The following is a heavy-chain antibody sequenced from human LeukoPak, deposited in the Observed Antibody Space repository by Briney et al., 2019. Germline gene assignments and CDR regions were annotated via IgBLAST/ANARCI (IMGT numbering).Heavy chain of an antibody. Sequence: SVKVSCKASGGTFSSYAISWVRQAPGQGLEWMGGIIPIFGTANYAQKFQGRVTITADESTSTAYMELSGLRSEDTAVYYCARAGYSSGWYRGYNWFDPWGQGTLVTVSS. D-gene: IGHD6-19*01. CDR1: GGTFSSYA. CDR2: IIPIFGTA. J-gene: IGHJ5*02. V-gene: IGHV1-69*13. CDR3: ARAGYSSGWYRGYNWFDP.